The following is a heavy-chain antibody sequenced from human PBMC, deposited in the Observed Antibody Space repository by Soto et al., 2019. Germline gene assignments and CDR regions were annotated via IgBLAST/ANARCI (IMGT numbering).Heavy chain of an antibody. J-gene: IGHJ4*02. D-gene: IGHD2-2*01. Sequence: PGGSLRLSCVASGFTFSSYAMTWVRQAPGKGLEWVSIITGSGGATYYTDSVKGRFTISRDNSKNSLYLQMNSLRADDTAVYYCAKEGTNWDFDYWGQGTLVTVSS. V-gene: IGHV3-23*01. CDR3: AKEGTNWDFDY. CDR2: ITGSGGAT. CDR1: GFTFSSYA.